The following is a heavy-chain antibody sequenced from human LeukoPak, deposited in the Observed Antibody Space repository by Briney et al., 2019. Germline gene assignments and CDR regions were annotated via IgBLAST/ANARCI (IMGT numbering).Heavy chain of an antibody. D-gene: IGHD2-15*01. CDR2: IYYSGNI. J-gene: IGHJ4*02. CDR3: ARNRVVASPNFDY. Sequence: SSETLSLTCTVSGGSINNNSYYWGWIRQPPGKGLEWIASIYYSGNIYYNPSLKSRVTISVDTSKNQFSLKLSSVTAADTAVYYCARNRVVASPNFDYWGQGTLVTVSS. V-gene: IGHV4-39*07. CDR1: GGSINNNSYY.